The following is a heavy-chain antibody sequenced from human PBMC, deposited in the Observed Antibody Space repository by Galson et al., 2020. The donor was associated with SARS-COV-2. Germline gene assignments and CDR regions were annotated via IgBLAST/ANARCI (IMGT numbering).Heavy chain of an antibody. Sequence: ASVKVSCKVSGYTLTELSMHWVRQAPGKGLEWMGGFDPEDGETIYAQKFQGRVTMTEDTSTDTAYMELSSLRSEDTAVYYCATAPSIRGVIASYYYYYGMGVWGQGTTVTVSS. D-gene: IGHD3-10*01. J-gene: IGHJ6*02. CDR2: FDPEDGET. CDR1: GYTLTELS. V-gene: IGHV1-24*01. CDR3: ATAPSIRGVIASYYYYYGMGV.